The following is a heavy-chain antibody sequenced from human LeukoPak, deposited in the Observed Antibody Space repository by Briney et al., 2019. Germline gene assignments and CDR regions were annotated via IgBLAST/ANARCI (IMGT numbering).Heavy chain of an antibody. J-gene: IGHJ3*02. V-gene: IGHV4-61*02. CDR2: IYTSGST. Sequence: SETLSLTCTVSGGSISRGSYYWSWIRQPAGKGLEWIGRIYTSGSTNYNPSLKSRVTISVDTSKNQFSLKLSSVTAADTAVYYCARDWGWELLAFDIWGQGTMVTVSS. CDR3: ARDWGWELLAFDI. D-gene: IGHD1-26*01. CDR1: GGSISRGSYY.